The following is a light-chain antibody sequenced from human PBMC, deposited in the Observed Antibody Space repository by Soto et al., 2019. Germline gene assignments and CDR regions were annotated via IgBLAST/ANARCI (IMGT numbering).Light chain of an antibody. J-gene: IGKJ4*01. CDR3: QNYATSLLT. V-gene: IGKV3-20*01. CDR1: QSVSSSY. Sequence: EIVLTQSPGTLSLSPGERATLSCRASQSVSSSYLAWYQQIPGQAPRLLIYDASSRATGIPDRFSGSGSGTDFTLTISRLEPEDFAVYFCQNYATSLLTFGGGTKVEIK. CDR2: DAS.